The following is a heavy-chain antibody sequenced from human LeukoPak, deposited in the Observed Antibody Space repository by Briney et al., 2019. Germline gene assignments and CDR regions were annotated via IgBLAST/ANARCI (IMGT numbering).Heavy chain of an antibody. D-gene: IGHD6-19*01. CDR1: GFTFSSDA. CDR2: ISSNGGST. CDR3: ARRSSGWYYDY. Sequence: GGSLRLSCAASGFTFSSDAMHWVRQAPGKGLEYVSAISSNGGSTYYANSVKGRFTISRDNSKNTLYLQMGSLRAEDMAVYYCARRSSGWYYDYWGQGTLVTVSS. V-gene: IGHV3-64*01. J-gene: IGHJ4*02.